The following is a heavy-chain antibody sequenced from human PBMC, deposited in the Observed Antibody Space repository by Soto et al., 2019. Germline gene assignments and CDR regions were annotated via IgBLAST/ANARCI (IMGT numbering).Heavy chain of an antibody. D-gene: IGHD5-12*01. Sequence: EVQLVESGGGLVKPGGSLRLSCAASGFTFSSYSMNWVRQAPGKGLEWVSSISSSSSYIYYADSVKGRFTISRDNAKNSLYLQMNSLRAEDTDVYYCARRVSWLRLDAFDIWGQGTMVTVSS. J-gene: IGHJ3*02. CDR1: GFTFSSYS. V-gene: IGHV3-21*01. CDR2: ISSSSSYI. CDR3: ARRVSWLRLDAFDI.